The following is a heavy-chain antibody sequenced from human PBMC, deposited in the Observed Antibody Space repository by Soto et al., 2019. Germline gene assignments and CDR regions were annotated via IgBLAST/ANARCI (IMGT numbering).Heavy chain of an antibody. Sequence: GGSLRLSCAASGFTFSSYGMHWVRQAPGKGLEWVAVISYDGSNKYYADSVKGRFTISRDNSKNTLYLQMNSLRAEDTAVYYCAKEVPAAILLYYMDVWGKGTTVTVSS. D-gene: IGHD2-2*01. CDR2: ISYDGSNK. CDR1: GFTFSSYG. CDR3: AKEVPAAILLYYMDV. V-gene: IGHV3-30*18. J-gene: IGHJ6*03.